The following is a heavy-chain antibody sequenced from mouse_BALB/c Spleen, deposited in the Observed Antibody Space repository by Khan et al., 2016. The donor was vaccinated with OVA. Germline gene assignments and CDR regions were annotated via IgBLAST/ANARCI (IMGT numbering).Heavy chain of an antibody. CDR1: GYTFTSFW. J-gene: IGHJ4*01. CDR3: RRVSYYGSSSYYAMDY. Sequence: QVQLQQPGAELVRPGASVRLSCKASGYTFTSFWINWVKQRPGQGLQWIGNIYPSDSYTNYNQTFKDKATLTVDKSSSTAYMQLSSPTSEDSAVYYCRRVSYYGSSSYYAMDYWGQGTSLTVSS. D-gene: IGHD1-1*01. V-gene: IGHV1-69*02. CDR2: IYPSDSYT.